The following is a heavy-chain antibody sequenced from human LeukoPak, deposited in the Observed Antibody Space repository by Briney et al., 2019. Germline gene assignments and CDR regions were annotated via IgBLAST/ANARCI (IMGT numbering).Heavy chain of an antibody. CDR1: GFTFSSYW. CDR3: ARITSSSDYFDY. Sequence: GGSLRLSCAASGFTFSSYWMSWVRQAPGKGLEWVSYISSSGSTIYYADSVKGRFTISRDNAKNSLYLQMNSLRAEDTAVYYCARITSSSDYFDYWGQGTLVTVSS. J-gene: IGHJ4*02. CDR2: ISSSGSTI. V-gene: IGHV3-48*04. D-gene: IGHD6-6*01.